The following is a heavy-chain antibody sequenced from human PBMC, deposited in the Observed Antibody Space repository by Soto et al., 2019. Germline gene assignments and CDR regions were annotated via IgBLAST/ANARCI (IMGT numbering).Heavy chain of an antibody. CDR1: GGTFSSYA. CDR3: AREGGGRYSGYDTNTPDAFDI. J-gene: IGHJ3*02. Sequence: ASVKVSCKASGGTFSSYAISWVRQAPGQGLEWMGWINPNSGGTNYAQKFQGWVTMTRDTSISTAYMELSRLRSDDTAVYYCAREGGGRYSGYDTNTPDAFDIWGQGTMVTVSS. V-gene: IGHV1-2*04. D-gene: IGHD5-12*01. CDR2: INPNSGGT.